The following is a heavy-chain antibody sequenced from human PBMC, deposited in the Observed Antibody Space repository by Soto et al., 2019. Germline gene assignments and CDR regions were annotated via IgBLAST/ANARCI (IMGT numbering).Heavy chain of an antibody. V-gene: IGHV3-74*01. D-gene: IGHD6-19*01. J-gene: IGHJ4*02. Sequence: EVQLVESGGGSVQPGGSLRLSCAASGFSLSSYWMHWVRQVPGKGLVWVSRIQSDGSSTNYADSVKGRFTISKDNAKNTLYLQMDSLRVEDTAVYYCAREKAVAGTTFGYWGQGTLVTVSS. CDR1: GFSLSSYW. CDR3: AREKAVAGTTFGY. CDR2: IQSDGSST.